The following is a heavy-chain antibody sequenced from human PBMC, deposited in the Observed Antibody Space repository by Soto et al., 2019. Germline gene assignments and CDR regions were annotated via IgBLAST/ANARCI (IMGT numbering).Heavy chain of an antibody. CDR3: ARMASFGSLNWFDP. V-gene: IGHV1-8*01. CDR1: GYTFTNND. CDR2: VNPGSGDT. J-gene: IGHJ5*01. D-gene: IGHD5-18*01. Sequence: QVQLVQSGAELKKPGASVRVSCKASGYTFTNNDVTWVRQATGQGLEWMGWVNPGSGDTGYAQKFQGRVTMTRDISIAPADMELSSLRSEDTAIYYCARMASFGSLNWFDPWGQGPLVTVSS.